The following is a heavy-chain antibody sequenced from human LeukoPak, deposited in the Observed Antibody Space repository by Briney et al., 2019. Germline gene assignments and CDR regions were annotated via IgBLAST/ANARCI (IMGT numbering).Heavy chain of an antibody. CDR1: GYTFTSYG. Sequence: SVKVSCKASGYTFTSYGISWVRQAPGQGLEWMGRIIPILGIANYAQKFQGRVTITADKSTSTAYMELSSLRSEDTAVYYCASDKDYYDSSRHFDYWGQGTLVTVSS. CDR3: ASDKDYYDSSRHFDY. V-gene: IGHV1-69*04. D-gene: IGHD3-22*01. J-gene: IGHJ4*02. CDR2: IIPILGIA.